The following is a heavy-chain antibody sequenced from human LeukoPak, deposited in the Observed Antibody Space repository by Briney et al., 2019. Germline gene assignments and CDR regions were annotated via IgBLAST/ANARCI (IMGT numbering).Heavy chain of an antibody. CDR1: GGSISSYY. CDR2: IYTSGST. D-gene: IGHD3-3*01. V-gene: IGHV4-4*07. Sequence: SETLSLTCTVSGGSISSYYWSWIRQPAGKGLEWIGRIYTSGSTNYNPSLKSRVTMSVDTSKNQFSLKLSSVTAADTAVYYCARGYDFWSGYHALDYWGQGTLVTVSS. J-gene: IGHJ4*02. CDR3: ARGYDFWSGYHALDY.